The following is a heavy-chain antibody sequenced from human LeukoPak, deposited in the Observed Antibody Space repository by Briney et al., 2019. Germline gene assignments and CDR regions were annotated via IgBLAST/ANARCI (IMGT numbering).Heavy chain of an antibody. CDR2: ISYDGSNK. D-gene: IGHD6-13*01. V-gene: IGHV3-30*04. CDR3: ARDRDGSSWYYYYGMDV. J-gene: IGHJ6*02. CDR1: GFTSSSYA. Sequence: GGSLRLSCAASGFTSSSYAMHWVRQAPGKGLEWVAVISYDGSNKYYADSVKGRFTISRDNSKNTLYLQMNSLRAEDTAVYYCARDRDGSSWYYYYGMDVWGQGTTVTVSS.